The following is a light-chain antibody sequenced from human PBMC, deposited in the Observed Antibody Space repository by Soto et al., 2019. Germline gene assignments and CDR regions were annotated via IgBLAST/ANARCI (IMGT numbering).Light chain of an antibody. Sequence: QSALTQPASSSGSPGRSVAISCTGTSSDVGGYNYVSWYQQHPGKAPKLMIYEVNKRPSGVPDRFSGSKSGNTASLTVSGLQAEDEPDYYCSSYAGSSNVFGTGTKVTVL. CDR2: EVN. CDR3: SSYAGSSNV. CDR1: SSDVGGYNY. V-gene: IGLV2-8*01. J-gene: IGLJ1*01.